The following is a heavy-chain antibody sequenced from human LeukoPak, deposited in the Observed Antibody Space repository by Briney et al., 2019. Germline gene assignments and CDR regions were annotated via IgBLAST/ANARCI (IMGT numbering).Heavy chain of an antibody. CDR2: INIGGTNT. CDR1: GFNVSYYS. V-gene: IGHV3-48*04. Sequence: GGSLRLSCAASGFNVSYYSMNWVRQAPGKGLEWLSYINIGGTNTHYADSVKGRFTISRDNAKKSLYLEMNNLRAEDTAVYYCATDGAGFDTWGQGVLVTVSS. J-gene: IGHJ5*02. CDR3: ATDGAGFDT.